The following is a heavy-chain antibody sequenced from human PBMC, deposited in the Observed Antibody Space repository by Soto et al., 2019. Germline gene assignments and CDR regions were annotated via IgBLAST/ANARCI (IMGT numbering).Heavy chain of an antibody. J-gene: IGHJ4*02. CDR1: GYTFTSYD. Sequence: SVTVSCVPSGYTFTSYDINWVRQAPGQGLEWMGGMTPNCGTANYAQKFQGRVTITADDSTSTAYMELSSLRSEDTAVYYCARGRRTGTTPVFDYWGQGTLVTVSS. D-gene: IGHD1-7*01. CDR3: ARGRRTGTTPVFDY. V-gene: IGHV1-69*13. CDR2: MTPNCGTA.